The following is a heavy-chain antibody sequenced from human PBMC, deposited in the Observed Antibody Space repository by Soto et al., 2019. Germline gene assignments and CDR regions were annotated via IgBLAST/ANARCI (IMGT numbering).Heavy chain of an antibody. Sequence: SETLSLTCTVSGGSVSGGSYCWSWIRQPPGKGLEWIGYIYYSGSTNYNPSLKSRVTISVDTSKNQFSLKLSSVTAADTAVYYCASRREYCGGDCYSPYYYYGMDVWGQGTTVTVSS. CDR3: ASRREYCGGDCYSPYYYYGMDV. V-gene: IGHV4-61*01. J-gene: IGHJ6*02. CDR2: IYYSGST. D-gene: IGHD2-21*02. CDR1: GGSVSGGSYC.